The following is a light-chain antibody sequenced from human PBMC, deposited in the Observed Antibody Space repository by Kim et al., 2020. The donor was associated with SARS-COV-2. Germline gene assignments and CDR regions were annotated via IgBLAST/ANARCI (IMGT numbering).Light chain of an antibody. Sequence: QSLLTQAPSASGAPGQWVTISCSGTSSNIGSNFVNWYQQLPGTAPKLLIYSTNHRPSGVPDRFSGSKSDTSASLDISGLQSEDEADYYCAVWDDSLNGHVFGTGAEVTV. CDR1: SSNIGSNF. J-gene: IGLJ1*01. CDR3: AVWDDSLNGHV. CDR2: STN. V-gene: IGLV1-44*01.